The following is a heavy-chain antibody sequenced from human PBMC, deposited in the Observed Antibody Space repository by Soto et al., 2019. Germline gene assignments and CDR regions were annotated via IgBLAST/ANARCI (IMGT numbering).Heavy chain of an antibody. CDR3: AKGRGFYCDNYFDP. Sequence: QVQLLESGPGLVKPSETLSLTCSVSLDSISNSYWTWIRQPAGKGLEWLGHIYSSGNANYNPSLKSRVTLSLDTSKNQFSLSLKTVTAADTAIYYCAKGRGFYCDNYFDPWGQGTQVTVSS. CDR1: LDSISNSY. CDR2: IYSSGNA. D-gene: IGHD3-22*01. J-gene: IGHJ5*02. V-gene: IGHV4-4*07.